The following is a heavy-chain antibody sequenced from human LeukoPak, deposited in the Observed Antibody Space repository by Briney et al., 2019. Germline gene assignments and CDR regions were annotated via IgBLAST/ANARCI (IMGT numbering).Heavy chain of an antibody. CDR3: AKDISESRGYNYGGFDY. J-gene: IGHJ4*02. CDR1: GFTFDDFA. Sequence: GGSLRLSCTGSGFTFDDFAVHWVRQAPGKGLEWVSGISWNSDTMDYADSVKGRFTISRDNAKNSLYLQMNSLRAEDTAFYYCAKDISESRGYNYGGFDYWGQGTLVTVSS. D-gene: IGHD5-12*01. V-gene: IGHV3-9*01. CDR2: ISWNSDTM.